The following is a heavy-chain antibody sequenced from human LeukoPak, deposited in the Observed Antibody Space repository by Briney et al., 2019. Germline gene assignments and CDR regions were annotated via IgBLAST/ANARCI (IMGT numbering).Heavy chain of an antibody. Sequence: SETLSLTCTVSGGSISSYYWSWIRQPPGKGLEWIGEINHSGSTNYNPSLKSRVTISVDTSKNQFSLKLSSVTAADTAVYYCARGGDYYGSVYGMDVWGQGTTVTVSS. V-gene: IGHV4-34*01. CDR3: ARGGDYYGSVYGMDV. CDR2: INHSGST. CDR1: GGSISSYY. D-gene: IGHD3-10*01. J-gene: IGHJ6*02.